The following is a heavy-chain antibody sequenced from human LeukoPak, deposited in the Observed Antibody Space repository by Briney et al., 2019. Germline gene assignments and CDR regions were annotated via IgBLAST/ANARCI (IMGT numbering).Heavy chain of an antibody. Sequence: GGSLRLSCAASGFTFSNYGMSWVRQAPGKGLEWVSTISGGGGNTYYTDSVKGRFTNSRDNSKNTLYLQMNNLRAEDTAVYYCAISTPPVVSTFDYWGQGTLVTVSS. CDR1: GFTFSNYG. CDR2: ISGGGGNT. V-gene: IGHV3-23*01. J-gene: IGHJ4*02. CDR3: AISTPPVVSTFDY. D-gene: IGHD2/OR15-2a*01.